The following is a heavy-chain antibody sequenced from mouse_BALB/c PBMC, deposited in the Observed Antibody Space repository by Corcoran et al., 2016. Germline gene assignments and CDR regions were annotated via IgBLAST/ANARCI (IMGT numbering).Heavy chain of an antibody. Sequence: QGQLQQSGAELMQPGASVKISCKATGYRFSSKWIEWVKQRPGHGLEWSGGIFPGSGSTNFNEKLKGKATFTADTSSNTAYMQLSSLTSEDSAVYFWASNWDWYFNGWGAGSTVTVSS. J-gene: IGHJ1*01. D-gene: IGHD4-1*01. V-gene: IGHV1-9*01. CDR2: IFPGSGST. CDR1: GYRFSSKW. CDR3: ASNWDWYFNG.